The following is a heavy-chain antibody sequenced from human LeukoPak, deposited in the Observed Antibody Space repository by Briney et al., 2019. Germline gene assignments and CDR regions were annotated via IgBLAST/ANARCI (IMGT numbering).Heavy chain of an antibody. V-gene: IGHV3-23*01. CDR2: IGDYTTST. J-gene: IGHJ4*02. CDR3: AAYYYDSGSSSRGGFDY. CDR1: GFTFRNYV. Sequence: PGGSLRLSCTASGFTFRNYVMICVRQAPGKGLACVSLIGDYTTSTYHADSVKGRFTISRDNSKNAVYLETNSLRPEDTAIYYCAAYYYDSGSSSRGGFDYWGQGVLVTVSS. D-gene: IGHD3-10*01.